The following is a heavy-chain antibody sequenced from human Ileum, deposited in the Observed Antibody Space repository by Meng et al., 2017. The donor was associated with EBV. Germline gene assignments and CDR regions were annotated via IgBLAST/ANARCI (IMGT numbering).Heavy chain of an antibody. V-gene: IGHV4-30-4*01. J-gene: IGHJ2*01. CDR1: GGSISSRIYY. CDR2: IYNSGST. Sequence: QVQLQEPGPDLVKPSQTLSLTCTVSGGSISSRIYYRRWIRQPPGKGLEWSGHIYNSGSTYYNPSLKSRITISVDTSKNQFSLKLSSVTAADTAVYYCARGQKGYFDLWGRGTLVTVSS. CDR3: ARGQKGYFDL.